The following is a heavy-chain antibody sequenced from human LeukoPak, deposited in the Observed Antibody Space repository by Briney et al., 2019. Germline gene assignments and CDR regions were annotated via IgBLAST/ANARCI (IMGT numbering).Heavy chain of an antibody. V-gene: IGHV1-69*02. J-gene: IGHJ3*02. CDR3: ARVYYDFWSGYEYDASDI. D-gene: IGHD3-3*01. Sequence: SVKVSCKASGGTFSSYTISWVRQAPGQGLEWMGRIIPILGIANYAQKFQGRVTITADKSTSTAYMELSSLRSEDTAVYYCARVYYDFWSGYEYDASDIWGQGTMVTVS. CDR1: GGTFSSYT. CDR2: IIPILGIA.